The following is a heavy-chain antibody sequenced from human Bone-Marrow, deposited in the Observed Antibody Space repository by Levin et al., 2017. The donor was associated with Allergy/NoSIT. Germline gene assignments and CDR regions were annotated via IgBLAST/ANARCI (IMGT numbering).Heavy chain of an antibody. D-gene: IGHD4-23*01. Sequence: LRLSCAVYGDSLSNYYWSWIRQSPGKGLEWIGEINQSGSANYNPSLKSRVTISADTSKKQFSLKLSSVTAADTAVYYCARGSDYGGNPPIYWGQGTLVTVSS. CDR1: GDSLSNYY. J-gene: IGHJ4*02. V-gene: IGHV4-34*01. CDR2: INQSGSA. CDR3: ARGSDYGGNPPIY.